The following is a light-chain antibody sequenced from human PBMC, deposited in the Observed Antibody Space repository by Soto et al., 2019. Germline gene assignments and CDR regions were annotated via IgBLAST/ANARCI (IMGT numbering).Light chain of an antibody. V-gene: IGLV2-14*03. CDR1: SRDVGGYNS. J-gene: IGLJ2*01. CDR3: SSYTGSNTLL. Sequence: QSALTQPASVSGSPGQSITISCTGTSRDVGGYNSVAWYQQHPGKAPRLIIYHVSERPSGISIRFSASRSGNTASLTISGLQADDEANYYCSSYTGSNTLLFGGGTKVTVL. CDR2: HVS.